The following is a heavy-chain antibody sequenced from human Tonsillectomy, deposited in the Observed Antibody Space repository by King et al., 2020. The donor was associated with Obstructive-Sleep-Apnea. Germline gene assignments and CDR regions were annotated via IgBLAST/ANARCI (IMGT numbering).Heavy chain of an antibody. CDR1: GYTFTNYG. Sequence: VQSGAEVKKPGASVKVSCKASGYTFTNYGISWVRQAPGQGLEWMGWISAYTGHTKYALKVQGRVTMTTDTSTSTAYMELRSLRFDDTAVYYCARDRVATRGGDFFYYGMDGWGQGTTVTVAS. CDR2: ISAYTGHT. J-gene: IGHJ6*02. D-gene: IGHD2-21*02. V-gene: IGHV1-18*01. CDR3: ARDRVATRGGDFFYYGMDG.